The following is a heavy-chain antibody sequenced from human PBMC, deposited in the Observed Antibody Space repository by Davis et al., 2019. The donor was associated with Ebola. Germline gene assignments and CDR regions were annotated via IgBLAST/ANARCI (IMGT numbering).Heavy chain of an antibody. CDR1: GFTFSSYS. CDR3: ARDNYDSSGYYYRY. D-gene: IGHD3-22*01. V-gene: IGHV3-48*02. CDR2: ISSSSSTI. J-gene: IGHJ4*02. Sequence: PGGSLRLSCAASGFTFSSYSMNWVRQAPGKGLEWVSYISSSSSTIYYADSVKGRFTISRDNAKNSLYLQMNSLRDEDTAVYYCARDNYDSSGYYYRYWGQGTLVTVSS.